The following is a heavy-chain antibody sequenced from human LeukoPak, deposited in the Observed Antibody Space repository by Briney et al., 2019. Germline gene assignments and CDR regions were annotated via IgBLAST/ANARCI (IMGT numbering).Heavy chain of an antibody. D-gene: IGHD2-15*01. V-gene: IGHV4-4*07. CDR3: ARARLRSRLYCSGGSCYVDY. CDR1: GGSISSYY. Sequence: SETLSLTCTVSGGSISSYYWSWIRQPAGKGLEWIGRIYTSGSTNYNPSLKSRVTVSVDTSKNQFSLKLSSVTAADTAVYYCARARLRSRLYCSGGSCYVDYWGQGTLVTVSS. CDR2: IYTSGST. J-gene: IGHJ4*02.